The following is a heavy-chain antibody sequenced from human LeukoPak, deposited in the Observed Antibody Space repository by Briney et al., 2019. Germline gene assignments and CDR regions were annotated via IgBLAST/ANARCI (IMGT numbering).Heavy chain of an antibody. V-gene: IGHV1-2*02. D-gene: IGHD7-27*01. Sequence: ASVKVSCKASGYTFSDNHMYWIRQAPGQGLECMGWISPNSGGTNYAQKFQGRITITGDTSISTGYMELSSLRSDDTAVYYCARALGRNAFDVWGQGTMVTVSS. CDR1: GYTFSDNH. CDR2: ISPNSGGT. CDR3: ARALGRNAFDV. J-gene: IGHJ3*01.